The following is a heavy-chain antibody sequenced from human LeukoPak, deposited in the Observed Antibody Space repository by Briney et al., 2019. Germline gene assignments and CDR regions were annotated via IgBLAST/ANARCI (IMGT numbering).Heavy chain of an antibody. J-gene: IGHJ4*02. CDR3: ARSSGYSYGRHFDY. CDR2: INHSGST. Sequence: PSETLSLTCTVSGGSISSGSYFWSWIRQPPGKGLEWIGEINHSGSTNYNPSLKSRVTISVDTSKNQFSLKLSSVTAADTAVYYCARSSGYSYGRHFDYWGQGTLVTVSS. D-gene: IGHD5-18*01. CDR1: GGSISSGSYF. V-gene: IGHV4-39*07.